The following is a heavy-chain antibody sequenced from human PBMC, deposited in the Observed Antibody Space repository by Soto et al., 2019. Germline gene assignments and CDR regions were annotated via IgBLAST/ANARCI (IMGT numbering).Heavy chain of an antibody. D-gene: IGHD6-13*01. CDR1: GGSVSSGSYY. V-gene: IGHV4-61*01. CDR3: ARADSSSYDY. J-gene: IGHJ4*02. Sequence: QVQLQESGPGLVKPSETLSLTCTVSGGSVSSGSYYWSWIRQPPGKGLEWIGYIYYSGSTNYNPSLKSRVTLSVDTAKNQFSLKLSSVTAADTAVYYCARADSSSYDYWGQGTLVTVSS. CDR2: IYYSGST.